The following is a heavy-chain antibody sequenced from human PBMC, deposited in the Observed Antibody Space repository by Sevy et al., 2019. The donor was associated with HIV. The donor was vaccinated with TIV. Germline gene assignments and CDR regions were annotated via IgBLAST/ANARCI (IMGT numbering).Heavy chain of an antibody. J-gene: IGHJ4*02. CDR2: FSFGCGRI. CDR1: GFTFAKYS. V-gene: IGHV3-23*01. CDR3: AREGCTQPHDH. D-gene: IGHD2-8*01. Sequence: GGSLRLSCAASGFTFAKYSMSWVRQAPGKGLEWVSTFSFGCGRINYADSVKGRFTISRDDSKNTLFLQMNSLRAEDTATYFCAREGCTQPHDHWGQGTLVTVSS.